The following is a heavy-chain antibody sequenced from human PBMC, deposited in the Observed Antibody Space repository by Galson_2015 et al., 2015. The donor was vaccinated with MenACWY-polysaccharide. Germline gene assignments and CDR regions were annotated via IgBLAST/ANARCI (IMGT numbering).Heavy chain of an antibody. CDR3: ARVEKYSGSYYILH. Sequence: SGTPFLTCAVSCFSISRGYYWGWVPPPPGKGVEGIGGIYHSGSTYYNPSLKSRVTISVDTSKNHFSLKLSSVTAADTAVYYCARVEKYSGSYYILHWGQGTLVTVSS. V-gene: IGHV4-38-2*01. CDR2: IYHSGST. D-gene: IGHD1-26*01. J-gene: IGHJ4*02. CDR1: CFSISRGYY.